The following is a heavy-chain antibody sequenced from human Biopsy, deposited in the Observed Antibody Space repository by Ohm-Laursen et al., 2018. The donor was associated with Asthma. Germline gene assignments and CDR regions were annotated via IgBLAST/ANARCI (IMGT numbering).Heavy chain of an antibody. D-gene: IGHD3-9*01. CDR1: GYTFINYA. V-gene: IGHV1-3*01. Sequence: SVKVSCKTSGYTFINYAIHWVRQAPGQRLEWMGWINAGNGNTKYSQKFQGRVTITRDTSASTAYMDLSSLRSEDTAVYYCARTYYDFLTGQVKDGFDVWGQGTTVTVAS. CDR3: ARTYYDFLTGQVKDGFDV. CDR2: INAGNGNT. J-gene: IGHJ3*01.